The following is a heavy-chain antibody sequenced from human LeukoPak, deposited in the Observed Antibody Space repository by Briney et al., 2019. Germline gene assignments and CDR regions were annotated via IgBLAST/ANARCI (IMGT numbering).Heavy chain of an antibody. CDR3: ARVVHYDSSGYYSVAVYFDY. V-gene: IGHV4-59*01. Sequence: SETLSLTCTVSGGSMSSYYWSWIRQPPGKGLEWIGHIYYSGNTNYNPSLKSRVTISVDTSKNQFSLKLSSVTAADTAVYYCARVVHYDSSGYYSVAVYFDYWGQGTLVTVSS. CDR1: GGSMSSYY. CDR2: IYYSGNT. J-gene: IGHJ4*02. D-gene: IGHD3-22*01.